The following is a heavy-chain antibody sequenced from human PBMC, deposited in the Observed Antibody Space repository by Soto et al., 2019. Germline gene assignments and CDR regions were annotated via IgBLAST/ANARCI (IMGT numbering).Heavy chain of an antibody. Sequence: ASQTLSLTYTVAEDSIISYDWNWIRQPPGKGLEWIGYIYYSGSTNYNPSLKSRVTISVDTSKNQFSLKLSSVTAADTAIYYCARGYSSSLRYAFDIWGQGTXVTVSS. CDR2: IYYSGST. V-gene: IGHV4-59*01. CDR3: ARGYSSSLRYAFDI. D-gene: IGHD6-13*01. CDR1: EDSIISYD. J-gene: IGHJ3*02.